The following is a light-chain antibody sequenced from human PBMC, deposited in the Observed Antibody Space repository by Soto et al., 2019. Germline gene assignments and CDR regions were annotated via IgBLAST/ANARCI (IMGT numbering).Light chain of an antibody. Sequence: QSVLTQPPSVSGAPGQMVTISCTGSSSNIGAGYDVHWYQQPPGTAPKLLIYGNSNRPSGVPDRFSGSKSGTSASLAITGLQAEDEADYYCQSYDSSLSGYVFGTGTKV. J-gene: IGLJ1*01. V-gene: IGLV1-40*01. CDR1: SSNIGAGYD. CDR2: GNS. CDR3: QSYDSSLSGYV.